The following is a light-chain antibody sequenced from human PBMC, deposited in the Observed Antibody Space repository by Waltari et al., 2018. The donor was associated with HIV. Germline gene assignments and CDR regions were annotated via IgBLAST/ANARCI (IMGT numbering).Light chain of an antibody. Sequence: QSVLPQPPSASGTPGQRVTISCSGRRSNIGSNDVNWYQQVPGTAPKFPMYSNNKRPSGVPDRFSGSKSGTSASLAISGLQSDDEADYYCAAWDESLNAWVFGGGTRLTVL. CDR1: RSNIGSND. V-gene: IGLV1-44*01. J-gene: IGLJ3*02. CDR3: AAWDESLNAWV. CDR2: SNN.